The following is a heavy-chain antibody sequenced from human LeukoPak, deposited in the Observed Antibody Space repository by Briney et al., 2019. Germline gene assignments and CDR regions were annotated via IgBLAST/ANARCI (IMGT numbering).Heavy chain of an antibody. D-gene: IGHD3-16*01. CDR3: ARDQGGLGY. Sequence: GGSLRLSCAASGFTFSGYWVTWVRQAPGKGLEWVANIKQDGSEKNYVDSVKGRFTISRDNAKNSLYLQMNSLRAEDTAVYYCARDQGGLGYWGQGTLVTVSS. CDR2: IKQDGSEK. J-gene: IGHJ4*02. CDR1: GFTFSGYW. V-gene: IGHV3-7*01.